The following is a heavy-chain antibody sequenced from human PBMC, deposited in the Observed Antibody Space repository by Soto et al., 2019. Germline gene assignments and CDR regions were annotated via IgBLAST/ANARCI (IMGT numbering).Heavy chain of an antibody. CDR3: AARLRFLEWLPPVDGMDV. V-gene: IGHV1-58*01. D-gene: IGHD3-3*01. J-gene: IGHJ6*02. CDR1: GFTFTSSA. CDR2: IVVGSGNT. Sequence: SVKVSCKASGFTFTSSAVQWVRQARGQRLEWIGWIVVGSGNTNYAQKFQERVTITRDMSTSTAYMELSSLRSEDTAVYYCAARLRFLEWLPPVDGMDVWGQGTTVTVSS.